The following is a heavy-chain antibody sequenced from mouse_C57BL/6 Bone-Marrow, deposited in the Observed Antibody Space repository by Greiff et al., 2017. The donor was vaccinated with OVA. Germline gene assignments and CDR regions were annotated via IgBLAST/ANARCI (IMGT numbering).Heavy chain of an antibody. V-gene: IGHV1-15*01. D-gene: IGHD2-5*01. CDR3: TRGYSKDDAMDY. J-gene: IGHJ4*01. Sequence: VQLKQSGAELVRPGASVTLSCKASGYTFTDYEMHWVKQTPVHGLEWIGAIDPETGGTAYNQKFKGKAILTADKSSSTAYMELRSLTSEDSAVYYCTRGYSKDDAMDYWCQGTSVTVSS. CDR1: GYTFTDYE. CDR2: IDPETGGT.